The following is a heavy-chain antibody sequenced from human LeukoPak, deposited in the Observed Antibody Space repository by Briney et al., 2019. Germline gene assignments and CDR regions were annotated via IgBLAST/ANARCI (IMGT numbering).Heavy chain of an antibody. CDR1: GFTVSSNY. CDR3: ALATIFGAYYYYYYIDV. J-gene: IGHJ6*03. Sequence: GGSLRLSCAASGFTVSSNYMSWIRQAPGKGLEWVSVIYCGGSTYYADSVKGRFTISRDNSKNTLYLKMNSLRAEDTAVYYCALATIFGAYYYYYYIDVWGKGTTVTVSS. D-gene: IGHD5-12*01. V-gene: IGHV3-53*01. CDR2: IYCGGST.